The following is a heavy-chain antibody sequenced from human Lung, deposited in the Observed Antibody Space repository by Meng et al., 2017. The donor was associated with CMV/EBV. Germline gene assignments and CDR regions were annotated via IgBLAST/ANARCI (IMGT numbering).Heavy chain of an antibody. CDR3: ARVLLEARGWYYQGMDV. CDR1: GFRFSDYY. J-gene: IGHJ6*02. D-gene: IGHD6-19*01. V-gene: IGHV3-69-1*01. Sequence: ESXKISXAASGFRFSDYYMTWIRQAPGKGLEWVSYVSSSYAVDYADSLKGRFTISRDNAKKSVHLQMNSLRAEDTAVYYCARVLLEARGWYYQGMDVWGRGXTVTVSS. CDR2: VSSSYAV.